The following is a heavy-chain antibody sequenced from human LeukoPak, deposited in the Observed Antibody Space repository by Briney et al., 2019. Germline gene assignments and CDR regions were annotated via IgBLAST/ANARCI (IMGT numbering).Heavy chain of an antibody. CDR3: ARGDLYYYDSSGYYLH. V-gene: IGHV4-30-4*08. Sequence: SQTLSLTCTVSGGSISSGDYYWSWIRQPPGKGLEWIVYIYYSGSTYYNPSLKSRVTISVDTSKNQFSLKLSSVTAADTAVYYCARGDLYYYDSSGYYLHWGQGTLVTVSS. D-gene: IGHD3-22*01. CDR2: IYYSGST. CDR1: GGSISSGDYY. J-gene: IGHJ4*02.